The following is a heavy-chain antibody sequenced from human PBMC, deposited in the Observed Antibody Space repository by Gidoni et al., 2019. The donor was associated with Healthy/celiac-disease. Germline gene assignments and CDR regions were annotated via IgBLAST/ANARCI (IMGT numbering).Heavy chain of an antibody. D-gene: IGHD3-16*01. CDR2: ISVSGGST. CDR3: AKEWGRIPWLGY. CDR1: GFTFSSYA. J-gene: IGHJ4*02. V-gene: IGHV3-23*01. Sequence: EVQLLESGGGLVQPGGSLRLSCAASGFTFSSYAMSWVRQAPGKGREWVSAISVSGGSTYYADSVKGRFTISRDNSKNTLYLQMNSLRAEDTAVYYCAKEWGRIPWLGYWGQGTLVTVSS.